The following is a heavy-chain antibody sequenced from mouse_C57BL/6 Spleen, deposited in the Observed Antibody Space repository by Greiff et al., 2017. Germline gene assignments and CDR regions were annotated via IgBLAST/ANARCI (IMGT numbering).Heavy chain of an antibody. Sequence: EVQGVESGGGLVKPGGSLKLSCAASGFTFSDYGMHWVRQAPEKGLEWVAYISSGSSTIYYADKGKDRFTISRDKDKNTRCLQMTSLRSEDTDMYYCARPGLRWGCAYWGQGTLVTVSA. CDR3: ARPGLRWGCAY. J-gene: IGHJ3*01. D-gene: IGHD1-1*01. CDR1: GFTFSDYG. CDR2: ISSGSSTI. V-gene: IGHV5-17*01.